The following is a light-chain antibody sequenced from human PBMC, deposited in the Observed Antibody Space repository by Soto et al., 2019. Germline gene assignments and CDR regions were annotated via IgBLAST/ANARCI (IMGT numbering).Light chain of an antibody. CDR2: GAS. J-gene: IGKJ2*01. V-gene: IGKV3-20*01. CDR3: QQYGSSPPYT. Sequence: ESVLTQSPGTLSLSPGERATLSCRASQSVSSSYLAWYQQKPGQAPRLLIYGASSRATGIPDRFSGSGSGTDFALTISRLEPDDFAVYYCQQYGSSPPYTFGQRTKLEI. CDR1: QSVSSSY.